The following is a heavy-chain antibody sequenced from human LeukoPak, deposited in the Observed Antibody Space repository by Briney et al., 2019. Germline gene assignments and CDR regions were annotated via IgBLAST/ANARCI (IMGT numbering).Heavy chain of an antibody. Sequence: GGSLRLSCAASGFTFSSYAMHWVRQAPGKGLEWVAVISYDGSNKYYADSVKGRFTISRDNSKNTLYLQMNSLRAEDTAVYYCARGYYQYCSSTSCYTGDYWGQGTVVTVSS. V-gene: IGHV3-30-3*01. CDR3: ARGYYQYCSSTSCYTGDY. D-gene: IGHD2-2*02. J-gene: IGHJ4*02. CDR1: GFTFSSYA. CDR2: ISYDGSNK.